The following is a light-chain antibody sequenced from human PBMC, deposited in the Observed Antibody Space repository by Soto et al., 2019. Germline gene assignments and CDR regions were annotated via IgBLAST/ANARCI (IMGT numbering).Light chain of an antibody. CDR1: SSDVGGYNY. CDR2: EVT. Sequence: QSVLTQPASVSGPPGQSITISCTGTSSDVGGYNYVSWYQHHPGKAPKLMIYEVTNRPSGVSNRFSGSTCGNTASLTISGLQAEDEADYYCSSYTTTNTYVFGTGTKVTVL. J-gene: IGLJ1*01. V-gene: IGLV2-14*01. CDR3: SSYTTTNTYV.